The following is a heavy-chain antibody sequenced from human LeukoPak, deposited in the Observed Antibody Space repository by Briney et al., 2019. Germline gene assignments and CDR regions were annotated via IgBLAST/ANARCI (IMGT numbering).Heavy chain of an antibody. D-gene: IGHD5-18*01. CDR1: GFTFTTYA. Sequence: GGSLRLSCAVSGFTFTTYAMTWVRQAPGKGLEWVSVIYSGGRTYYADSVKGRFTISRDNSKNTLDLQMNSLRAEDTAVYYCARDQLWIVYWGQGTLVTVSS. J-gene: IGHJ4*02. CDR3: ARDQLWIVY. CDR2: IYSGGRT. V-gene: IGHV3-66*01.